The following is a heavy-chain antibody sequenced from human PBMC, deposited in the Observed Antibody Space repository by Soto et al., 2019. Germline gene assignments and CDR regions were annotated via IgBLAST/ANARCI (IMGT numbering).Heavy chain of an antibody. CDR1: GGSISSSSYY. V-gene: IGHV4-39*01. Sequence: QLQLQESGPGLVKPSETLSLTCSVSGGSISSSSYYWGWIRQPPGKGLEWIGSIYYSGSIYYNPSLKSRVTISVDTSKNQFSLKLSSVTAAETAVYYCAGQSSGWYNWFDPWGQGTLGTVSS. CDR3: AGQSSGWYNWFDP. CDR2: IYYSGSI. J-gene: IGHJ5*02. D-gene: IGHD6-19*01.